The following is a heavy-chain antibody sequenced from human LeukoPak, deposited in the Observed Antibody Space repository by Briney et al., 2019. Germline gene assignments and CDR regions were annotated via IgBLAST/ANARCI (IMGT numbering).Heavy chain of an antibody. J-gene: IGHJ4*02. CDR2: ITTDGSTT. CDR1: LLTPSTYR. Sequence: GGSLRLSCAASLLTPSTYRMHSVRQAPGKGLVWVSLITTDGSTTIYADSLKGRFTISRDNAKNTLYLQMNSLRAEDTAVYYCVRDGGGTTPFDSWGQGTLVTVSS. CDR3: VRDGGGTTPFDS. V-gene: IGHV3-74*01. D-gene: IGHD1-1*01.